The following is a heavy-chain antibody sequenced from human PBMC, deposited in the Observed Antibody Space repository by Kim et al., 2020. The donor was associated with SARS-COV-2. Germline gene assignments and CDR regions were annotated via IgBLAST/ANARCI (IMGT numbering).Heavy chain of an antibody. J-gene: IGHJ5*02. CDR1: GFTFSSYA. CDR2: IYSGGSSP. V-gene: IGHV3-23*03. CDR3: AKDFWISSWCFLWFDP. Sequence: GGSLRLSCAASGFTFSSYAMSWVRQAPGKGLEWVSVIYSGGSSPYYADSVKGRFTFSRDNSKNTLYLQMNSLRAAATSGYYCAKDFWISSWCFLWFDPWG. D-gene: IGHD6-13*01.